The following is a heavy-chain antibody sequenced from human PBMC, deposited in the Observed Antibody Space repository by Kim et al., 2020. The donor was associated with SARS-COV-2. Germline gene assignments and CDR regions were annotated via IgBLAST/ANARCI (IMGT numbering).Heavy chain of an antibody. J-gene: IGHJ6*02. V-gene: IGHV3-30*02. CDR3: AKAPDIVVVPAASGGMDV. D-gene: IGHD2-2*01. Sequence: KSRFTITRDNAKNTRYLQLNSRRAEDTAVYYCAKAPDIVVVPAASGGMDVWGQGTTVTVSS.